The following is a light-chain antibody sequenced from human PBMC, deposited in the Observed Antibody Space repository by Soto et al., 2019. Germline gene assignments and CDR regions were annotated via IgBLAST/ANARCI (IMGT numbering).Light chain of an antibody. Sequence: VLTQPPSVSGAPGQRVTISCTGSSSNIGAGYDVHWYQQLPGTAPKVLIYGNSNRPSGVPDRFSGSKSGTSASLAITGLQAEDEADYYCQSYDSSLSGYVFGSGTKVTVL. CDR3: QSYDSSLSGYV. CDR2: GNS. J-gene: IGLJ1*01. V-gene: IGLV1-40*01. CDR1: SSNIGAGYD.